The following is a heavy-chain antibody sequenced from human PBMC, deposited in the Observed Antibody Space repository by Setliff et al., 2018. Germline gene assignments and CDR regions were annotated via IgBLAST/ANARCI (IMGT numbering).Heavy chain of an antibody. CDR3: ARASHSYGSPNWFDP. D-gene: IGHD3-22*01. CDR2: IFYNGNT. CDR1: GDFISSGGYT. V-gene: IGHV4-31*03. Sequence: SETLSLTCNVSGDFISSGGYTWNWIRQHPEMGLEWIGYIFYNGNTFYNPSLPSRVTISVDTSKNQFSLKLTSLNAADSAVYYCARASHSYGSPNWFDPWGPGTLVTVSS. J-gene: IGHJ5*02.